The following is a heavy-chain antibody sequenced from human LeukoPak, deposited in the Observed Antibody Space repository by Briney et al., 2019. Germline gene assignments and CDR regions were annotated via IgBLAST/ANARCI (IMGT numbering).Heavy chain of an antibody. CDR1: GGSISSYY. V-gene: IGHV4-59*01. CDR2: IYYSGSA. CDR3: ARGAPSITIFGVVTRYLDY. Sequence: PSETLSLTCTVSGGSISSYYWSWLRQPPGKGLEWIGYIYYSGSANYSPSLKSRVIISVDTSRNQFSLKLGSVTAADTAVYYCARGAPSITIFGVVTRYLDYWGQGTLVTVSS. J-gene: IGHJ4*02. D-gene: IGHD3-3*01.